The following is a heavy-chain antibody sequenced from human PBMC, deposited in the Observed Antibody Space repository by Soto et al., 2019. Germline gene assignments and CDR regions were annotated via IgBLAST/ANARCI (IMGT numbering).Heavy chain of an antibody. J-gene: IGHJ6*02. CDR3: ARDPTIFGVVQNYGMAV. D-gene: IGHD3-3*01. Sequence: ASVKVSCKASGYTFTSYAMHWVRQAPGQRLEWMGWISAYNGYTNYAQKLQGRVTMTTDTSTSTAYMELRSLRSDDTAVYYCARDPTIFGVVQNYGMAVWGQGTTVTVSS. CDR1: GYTFTSYA. CDR2: ISAYNGYT. V-gene: IGHV1-18*01.